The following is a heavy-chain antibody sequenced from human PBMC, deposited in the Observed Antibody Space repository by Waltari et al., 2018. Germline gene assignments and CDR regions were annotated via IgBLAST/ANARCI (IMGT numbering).Heavy chain of an antibody. Sequence: EVQMVESGGGLVQPGGSLRLSCAASGFTFSRCWMTWVRQAPGKGLEWVANIKQDGSENYYVDSVKGRFTISRDDAKNSLYLQMNSLRNEDTAVYFCARVFVYGANSGKRPMDVWGKGTTVTVSS. J-gene: IGHJ6*03. CDR1: GFTFSRCW. CDR2: IKQDGSEN. V-gene: IGHV3-7*01. CDR3: ARVFVYGANSGKRPMDV. D-gene: IGHD4-17*01.